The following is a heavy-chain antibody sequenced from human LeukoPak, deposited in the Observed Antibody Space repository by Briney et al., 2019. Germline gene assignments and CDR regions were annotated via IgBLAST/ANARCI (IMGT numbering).Heavy chain of an antibody. Sequence: GGSLRLSCTASGFTFSSYGMHWVRQAPGKGLEWVAFIRYDGSNKYYADSVKGRFTISRDNSKNTLYLQMNSLRAEDTAVYYCAKDPVPAAIHYYFDYWGQGTLVTVSS. CDR3: AKDPVPAAIHYYFDY. CDR2: IRYDGSNK. D-gene: IGHD2-2*02. CDR1: GFTFSSYG. J-gene: IGHJ4*02. V-gene: IGHV3-30*02.